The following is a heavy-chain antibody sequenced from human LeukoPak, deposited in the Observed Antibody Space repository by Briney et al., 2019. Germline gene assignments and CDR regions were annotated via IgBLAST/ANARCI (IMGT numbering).Heavy chain of an antibody. CDR2: ISYDGSNK. J-gene: IGHJ4*02. CDR1: GFTFSSYG. Sequence: GRSLRLSCAASGFTFSSYGMHWVRQAPGKGLEWVAVISYDGSNKYYADSVKGRFTISRDNSKNTLYLQMNSLRAEDTAVYYCAKMGLYYGSGSYCNKGSFDYWGQGTLVTVSS. D-gene: IGHD3-10*01. CDR3: AKMGLYYGSGSYCNKGSFDY. V-gene: IGHV3-30*18.